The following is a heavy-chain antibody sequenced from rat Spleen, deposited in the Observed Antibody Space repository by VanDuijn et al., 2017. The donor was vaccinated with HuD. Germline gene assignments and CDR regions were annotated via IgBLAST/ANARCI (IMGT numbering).Heavy chain of an antibody. J-gene: IGHJ2*01. CDR3: TRGFTVAVF. Sequence: EVQLVESGGGLVQPGRSMKLSCAASGFTFSNYDMAWVRQTPKRGLEWVATIRHDGSSTDYGDSVKGRFTISRDSAKRALYLQMDSLRSEDTATYYCTRGFTVAVFWGQGVMVTVSA. CDR1: GFTFSNYD. D-gene: IGHD1-2*01. V-gene: IGHV5-22*01. CDR2: IRHDGSST.